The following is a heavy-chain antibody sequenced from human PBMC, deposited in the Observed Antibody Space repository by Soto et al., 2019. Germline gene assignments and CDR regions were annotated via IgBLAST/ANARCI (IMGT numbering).Heavy chain of an antibody. CDR3: ARLMAARRDYYYYYGMDV. V-gene: IGHV4-34*01. CDR1: GGSFSGYY. D-gene: IGHD6-6*01. Sequence: SETLSLTCAVYGGSFSGYYWSWIRQPPGKGLEWIGEINHSGGTNYNPSLKSRVTISVDTSKNQFSLKLSSVTAADTAVYYCARLMAARRDYYYYYGMDVWGQGTTVTVSS. J-gene: IGHJ6*02. CDR2: INHSGGT.